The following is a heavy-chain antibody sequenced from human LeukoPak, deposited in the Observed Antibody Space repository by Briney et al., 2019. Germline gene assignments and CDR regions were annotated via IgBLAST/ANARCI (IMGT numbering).Heavy chain of an antibody. CDR3: AKDTGGSTMVRGVKLYYYGMDV. V-gene: IGHV3-23*01. Sequence: GGSLRLSCTASGFTFSSYAMTWVRQAPGKGLEWVSSIGGNSDFTYYTDSVKGRFTISRDNSRNTLYLQMNSLRAEDTAVHYCAKDTGGSTMVRGVKLYYYGMDVWGQGTTVTVSS. J-gene: IGHJ6*02. D-gene: IGHD3-10*01. CDR2: IGGNSDFT. CDR1: GFTFSSYA.